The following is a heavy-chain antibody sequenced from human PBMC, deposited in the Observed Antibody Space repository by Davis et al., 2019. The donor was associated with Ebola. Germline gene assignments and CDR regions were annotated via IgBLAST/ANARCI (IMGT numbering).Heavy chain of an antibody. D-gene: IGHD3-16*01. CDR2: ISSSGSTI. CDR1: GFIFSNAW. J-gene: IGHJ4*02. Sequence: PGGSLRLSCAASGFIFSNAWMNWARQAPGKGLAWVSYISSSGSTIYYADSVKGRFTISRDNAKNSLYLQMNSLRAEDTAVYYCARFGIPGGIGYWGQGTLVTVSS. CDR3: ARFGIPGGIGY. V-gene: IGHV3-48*04.